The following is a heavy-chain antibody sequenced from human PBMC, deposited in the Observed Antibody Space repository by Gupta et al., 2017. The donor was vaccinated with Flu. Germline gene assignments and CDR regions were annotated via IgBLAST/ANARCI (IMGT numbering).Heavy chain of an antibody. CDR2: ILPIIGAE. CDR1: GDTFSSDS. D-gene: IGHD2-21*02. Sequence: VPLVQSVAEVQEPGSSVTVSSKASGDTFSSDSITWVRQATGQGLEWMGGILPIIGAENYAQKFQGRVTISADEFTRTAYMELSSLRSDDKDVDLCEREFHGGGDCYFLDSWGQGTPVSVYS. CDR3: EREFHGGGDCYFLDS. V-gene: IGHV1-69*01. J-gene: IGHJ4*02.